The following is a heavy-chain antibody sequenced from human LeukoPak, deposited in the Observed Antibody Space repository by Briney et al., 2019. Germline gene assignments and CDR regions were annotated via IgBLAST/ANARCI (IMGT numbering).Heavy chain of an antibody. V-gene: IGHV3-9*01. D-gene: IGHD6-13*01. CDR1: GFTFDDYA. Sequence: GRSLRLSCAASGFTFDDYAMHWVRQAPGKGLEWVSGISWNSGSIGYADSVKGRFTISRDNAKNSLYLQMNSLRAEDTALYYCAKAAAGTYDYYYYMDAWGKGTTVTVSS. CDR2: ISWNSGSI. CDR3: AKAAAGTYDYYYYMDA. J-gene: IGHJ6*03.